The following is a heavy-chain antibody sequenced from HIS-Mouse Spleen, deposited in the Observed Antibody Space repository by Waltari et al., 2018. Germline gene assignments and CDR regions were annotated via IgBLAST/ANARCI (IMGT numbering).Heavy chain of an antibody. Sequence: QLQLQESGPGLVTPSETLSLTCTVSGGSISSNSYYWGWIRQPPGKGLEWIGSIDYSGSTYYNPSLKSRVTISVDTSKNQFSLKLSSVTAADTAVYYCAREIPYSSSWYDWYFDLWGRGTLVTVSS. V-gene: IGHV4-39*07. CDR3: AREIPYSSSWYDWYFDL. J-gene: IGHJ2*01. CDR1: GGSISSNSYY. CDR2: IDYSGST. D-gene: IGHD6-13*01.